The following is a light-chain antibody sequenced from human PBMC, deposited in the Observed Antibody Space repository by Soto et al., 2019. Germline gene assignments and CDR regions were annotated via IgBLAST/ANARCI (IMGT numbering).Light chain of an antibody. Sequence: QSALTQPRSVYGSPGQSVTISCTGTSSDVGGHNYVSWYQQHPGKAPKLMISSVSKRPSGVPDRFSGSKSGNTASLTISGLQAEDEADYYCCSYAGSYTYVFGTGTKGTVL. CDR2: SVS. V-gene: IGLV2-11*01. J-gene: IGLJ1*01. CDR1: SSDVGGHNY. CDR3: CSYAGSYTYV.